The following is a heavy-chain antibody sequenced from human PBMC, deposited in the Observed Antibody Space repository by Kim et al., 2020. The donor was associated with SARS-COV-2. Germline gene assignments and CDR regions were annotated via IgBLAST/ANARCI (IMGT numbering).Heavy chain of an antibody. J-gene: IGHJ3*02. CDR1: GFTFSNSW. CDR2: IKEDETQK. V-gene: IGHV3-7*01. CDR3: ARGLSPQYYYESNERWYDVFAN. Sequence: GGSLRLSCAASGFTFSNSWMTWVRQAPGKGLEWVANIKEDETQKSYMDSVKGRFTISRDNAKNTLYLQMNSLRAEDTAVYYCARGLSPQYYYESNERWYDVFANWGQGTRVTVSS. D-gene: IGHD3-22*01.